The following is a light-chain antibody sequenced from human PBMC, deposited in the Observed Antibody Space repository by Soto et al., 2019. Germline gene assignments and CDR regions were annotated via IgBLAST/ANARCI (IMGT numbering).Light chain of an antibody. V-gene: IGKV1-9*01. J-gene: IGKJ4*01. Sequence: DIQLTQSPSFLSASVGDRVTVTCRASQDISTHFGWYQQKPGKAPKLLIYAASTLQSGVPSRFSGSGSGTEFTLTISSLQPEDFETYDCQQLNTYPLTFGGGTKVDI. CDR2: AAS. CDR3: QQLNTYPLT. CDR1: QDISTH.